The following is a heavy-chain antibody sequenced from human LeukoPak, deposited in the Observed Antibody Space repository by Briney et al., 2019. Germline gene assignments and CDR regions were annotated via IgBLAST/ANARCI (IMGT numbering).Heavy chain of an antibody. J-gene: IGHJ4*02. CDR1: GFTFSSYG. Sequence: PGGSLRLSCAASGFTFSSYGMHWVRQAPGKGLEWVAVISYDGSNKYYADSVKGRFTISRDNSKNTLYLQMNSLRAEDTAVYYCAKGLGVVTDALFDYWGQGTLVTVSS. CDR3: AKGLGVVTDALFDY. CDR2: ISYDGSNK. V-gene: IGHV3-30*18. D-gene: IGHD4-23*01.